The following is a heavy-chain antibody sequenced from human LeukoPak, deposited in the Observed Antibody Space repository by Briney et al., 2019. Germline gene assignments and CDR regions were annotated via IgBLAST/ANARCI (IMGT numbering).Heavy chain of an antibody. Sequence: ASVKVSCKASGYTFTGYYMHWVRQAPGQGLEWMGWINPNSGGTNYAQKFQGRVTMTRDTSISTAYMELSRLRSDDTAVYYRARSPLTMVRGVIITGAVLDYWGQGTLVTVSS. CDR1: GYTFTGYY. CDR2: INPNSGGT. V-gene: IGHV1-2*02. J-gene: IGHJ4*02. CDR3: ARSPLTMVRGVIITGAVLDY. D-gene: IGHD3-10*01.